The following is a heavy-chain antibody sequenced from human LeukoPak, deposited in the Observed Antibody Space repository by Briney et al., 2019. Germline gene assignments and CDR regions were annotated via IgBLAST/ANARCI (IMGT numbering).Heavy chain of an antibody. D-gene: IGHD5-12*01. CDR3: ARDWWDGYDLLDY. J-gene: IGHJ4*02. V-gene: IGHV1-3*01. Sequence: GASVKVSCEASGYTFTRYGMHWVRQAPGQRLEWMGWINAGNGKTKNSQKFQGRVTITRDTSASTVYMDLSSLISEDTAVYYCARDWWDGYDLLDYWGQGTLVTVSS. CDR1: GYTFTRYG. CDR2: INAGNGKT.